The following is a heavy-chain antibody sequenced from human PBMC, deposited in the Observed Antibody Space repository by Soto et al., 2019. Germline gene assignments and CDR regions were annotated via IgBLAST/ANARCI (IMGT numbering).Heavy chain of an antibody. CDR1: GCIFTSSA. CDR2: IVVGSGNT. J-gene: IGHJ6*02. V-gene: IGHV1-58*01. Sequence: SVKVSCKASGCIFTSSAVQWVRQARGQRLEWIGWIVVGSGNTNYAQKFQERVTITRDMSTSTAYMELSSLRSEDTAVYYCAAPAGRFGEQVYYYYGMDVWGQGTTVTVSS. CDR3: AAPAGRFGEQVYYYYGMDV. D-gene: IGHD3-10*01.